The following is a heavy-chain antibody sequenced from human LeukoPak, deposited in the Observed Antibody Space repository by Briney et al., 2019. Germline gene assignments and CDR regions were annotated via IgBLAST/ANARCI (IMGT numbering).Heavy chain of an antibody. CDR1: GYTFTSYY. CDR2: INPSGGST. D-gene: IGHD3-10*01. J-gene: IGHJ4*02. Sequence: GASVKVSCKASGYTFTSYYMHWVRQAPGQGLEWMGIINPSGGSTSYAQKFQGRVTMTRDLSTRTVYMELSSLRSKDTAVYYCARADYGSASYFDSWGQGTLVTVSS. V-gene: IGHV1-46*01. CDR3: ARADYGSASYFDS.